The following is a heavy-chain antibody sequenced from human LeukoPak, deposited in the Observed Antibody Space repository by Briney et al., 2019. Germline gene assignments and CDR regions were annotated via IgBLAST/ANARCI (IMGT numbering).Heavy chain of an antibody. CDR1: GYTFTGYY. CDR3: ARGVDHYGSGSYYLNWFDP. D-gene: IGHD3-10*01. J-gene: IGHJ5*02. Sequence: ASVKVSCKASGYTFTGYYIHWVRQAPGQGLEWMGWINPNSGGTNYAQKFQGRVTMTRDTSISTAYMELSRLRSDDTAVYYCARGVDHYGSGSYYLNWFDPWGQGTLVTVSS. CDR2: INPNSGGT. V-gene: IGHV1-2*02.